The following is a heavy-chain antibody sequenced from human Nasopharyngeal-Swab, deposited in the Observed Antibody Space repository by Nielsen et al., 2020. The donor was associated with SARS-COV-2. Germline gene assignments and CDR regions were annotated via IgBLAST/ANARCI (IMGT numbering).Heavy chain of an antibody. D-gene: IGHD3-10*01. J-gene: IGHJ6*02. V-gene: IGHV3-23*01. CDR2: ISGSGGST. CDR3: AKVRGVIPVDV. Sequence: ETLSLTCAASGFTFSSYAMSWVRQAPGKGLEWVSAISGSGGSTYYADSVKGRFTISRDNSKNTLYLQMNSLRAEDTAVYYCAKVRGVIPVDVWGQGTTVTVSS. CDR1: GFTFSSYA.